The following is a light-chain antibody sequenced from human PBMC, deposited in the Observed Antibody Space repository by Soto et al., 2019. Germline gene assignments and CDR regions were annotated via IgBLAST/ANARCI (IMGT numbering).Light chain of an antibody. Sequence: EIVVTQSPGTLSLSLGERATLSCRASQSVSSNYVAWYQQTPGQAPRLLIYGTSRRAAGIPDRFSASGSGTDFSLTISRLEPEDFAVYYCQHYGSAPPDTFGQGTKVEIK. CDR3: QHYGSAPPDT. CDR2: GTS. V-gene: IGKV3-20*01. CDR1: QSVSSNY. J-gene: IGKJ2*01.